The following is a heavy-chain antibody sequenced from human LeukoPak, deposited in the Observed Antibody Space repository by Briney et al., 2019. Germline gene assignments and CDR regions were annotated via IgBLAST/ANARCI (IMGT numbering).Heavy chain of an antibody. Sequence: ASVKVSCKASGYTFTSYGISWVRQAPGQGLEWMGWISAYAQKFQGRVTMTTDTSTSTAYMELRSLRSDDTAVYYCARRFNYYDSSGYYEGFYYDYWGQGTLVTVSS. CDR2: ISAY. J-gene: IGHJ4*02. CDR3: ARRFNYYDSSGYYEGFYYDY. V-gene: IGHV1-18*01. CDR1: GYTFTSYG. D-gene: IGHD3-22*01.